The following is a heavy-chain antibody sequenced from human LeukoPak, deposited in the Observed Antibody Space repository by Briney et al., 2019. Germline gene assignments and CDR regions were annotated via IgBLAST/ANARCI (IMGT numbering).Heavy chain of an antibody. Sequence: NTSETLSLTCAVSGGSISSSNWWSWVRQPPGKGLEWIGEIYHSGSTNYNPSLKSRVTISVDKTKNQFSLKLSSVTAADTAVYYCARDQGAGDLLDAFDIWGQGTMVTVSS. CDR2: IYHSGST. V-gene: IGHV4-4*02. CDR1: GGSISSSNW. D-gene: IGHD7-27*01. CDR3: ARDQGAGDLLDAFDI. J-gene: IGHJ3*02.